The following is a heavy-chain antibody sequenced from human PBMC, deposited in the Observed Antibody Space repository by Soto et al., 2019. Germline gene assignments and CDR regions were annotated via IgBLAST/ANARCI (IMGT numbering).Heavy chain of an antibody. J-gene: IGHJ6*02. Sequence: GGSLRLSCATSGFTFSNYRMNWVREAPGKGLEWVASISGSGKDTFYRDSVKGRLTISRDNAESSLVLQMNSLTVDDTAVYHCARVHLVRTSSYYCGMDVWGPGTTVTVSS. CDR2: ISGSGKDT. CDR3: ARVHLVRTSSYYCGMDV. D-gene: IGHD6-6*01. V-gene: IGHV3-21*06. CDR1: GFTFSNYR.